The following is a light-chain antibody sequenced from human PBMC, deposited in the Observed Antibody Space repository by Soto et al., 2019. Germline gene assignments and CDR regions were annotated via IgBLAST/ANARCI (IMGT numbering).Light chain of an antibody. V-gene: IGKV3-20*01. Sequence: IVLTQCAGTLSLSPGERATLSCRASQRVSSSYLAWYRQKPGQSPGLLXXGRXSRATGIPERFIGSGSGKDFTLTINSLQSDEVATYYCQQYDKSPPWTFGQGTKVDIK. CDR2: GRX. J-gene: IGKJ1*01. CDR1: QRVSSSY. CDR3: QQYDKSPPWT.